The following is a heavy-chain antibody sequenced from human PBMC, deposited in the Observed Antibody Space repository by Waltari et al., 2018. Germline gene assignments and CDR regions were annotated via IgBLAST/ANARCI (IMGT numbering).Heavy chain of an antibody. D-gene: IGHD3-10*01. CDR3: ARYYYGSGSEEFDP. J-gene: IGHJ5*02. V-gene: IGHV1-8*03. Sequence: QVQLVQSGAEVKKPGASVKVSCKASGYTFTSYDINWVRQATGQGLEWMGWMNPNSGNTGYAQKFQGRVTITRNTSISTAYMELSSLRSEETAVYYCARYYYGSGSEEFDPWGQGTLVTVSS. CDR2: MNPNSGNT. CDR1: GYTFTSYD.